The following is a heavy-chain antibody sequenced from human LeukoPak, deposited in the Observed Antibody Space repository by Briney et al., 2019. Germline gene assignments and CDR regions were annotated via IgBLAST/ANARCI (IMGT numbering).Heavy chain of an antibody. J-gene: IGHJ4*02. CDR2: TSSSDAGT. V-gene: IGHV3-23*01. Sequence: GGSLRLSCAAFGFPLSSYAMSWVRQAPGKGLEWVSATSSSDAGTYHADSVRGRFTISRDNSKNTLYLQMNSLRVEDAAVYYCAKAPVTSCRGAYCYPFDYWGQGTLVTVSS. CDR3: AKAPVTSCRGAYCYPFDY. D-gene: IGHD2-21*01. CDR1: GFPLSSYA.